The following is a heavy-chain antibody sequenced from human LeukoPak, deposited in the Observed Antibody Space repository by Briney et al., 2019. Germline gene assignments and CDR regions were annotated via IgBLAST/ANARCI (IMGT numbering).Heavy chain of an antibody. D-gene: IGHD3-10*01. V-gene: IGHV1-8*01. J-gene: IGHJ6*02. CDR1: GYTFTSYD. CDR3: ARRGLRYYYGMDV. Sequence: ASVKVSCKASGYTFTSYDINWVRQATGQGLEWMGWMNPNSGNTGYAQKLQGRVTMTTDTSTSTAYMELRSLRSDDTAVYYCARRGLRYYYGMDVWGQGTTVTVSS. CDR2: MNPNSGNT.